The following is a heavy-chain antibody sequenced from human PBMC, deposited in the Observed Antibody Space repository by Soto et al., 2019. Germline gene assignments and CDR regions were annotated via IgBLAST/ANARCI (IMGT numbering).Heavy chain of an antibody. CDR1: GFSFGGYA. D-gene: IGHD5-12*01. V-gene: IGHV3-23*01. CDR2: ISGSGSTT. Sequence: EVQLLESGGGLVQPGGSLRLSCAASGFSFGGYAMNWVRQAPGKGLEWVSSISGSGSTTYYADSVRGRFTISRDNSKNTLYLQMNSLRAEDTAVYYCAKGSSGYSGYVFDYWGQGTLVTVSS. CDR3: AKGSSGYSGYVFDY. J-gene: IGHJ4*02.